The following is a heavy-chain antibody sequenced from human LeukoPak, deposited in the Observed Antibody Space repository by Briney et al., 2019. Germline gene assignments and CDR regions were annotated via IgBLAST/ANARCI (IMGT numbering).Heavy chain of an antibody. J-gene: IGHJ5*02. CDR3: AKGDIPNWFDP. CDR2: IFHSGST. V-gene: IGHV4-4*02. CDR1: GGSISSQNW. Sequence: SETLSLTCAVSGGSISSQNWWSWVRQPPGKGLEWIGEIFHSGSTHYNPPPKSRVTISVDKSKNQFSLNLSSVTAADTAVYYCAKGDIPNWFDPWGQGTLGTVSS. D-gene: IGHD2-2*02.